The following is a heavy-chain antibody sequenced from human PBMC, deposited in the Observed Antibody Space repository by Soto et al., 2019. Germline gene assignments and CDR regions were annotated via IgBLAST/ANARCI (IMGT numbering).Heavy chain of an antibody. J-gene: IGHJ4*02. CDR1: GFTFSSYS. CDR3: ARDGADTAMVNPPDY. Sequence: GGSLRLSCAASGFTFSSYSMNWVRQAPGKGLEWVSSISSSSSYIYYADSVKGRFTISRDNAKNSLYLQMNSLRAEDTAVYYCARDGADTAMVNPPDYWGQGTLVTVSS. D-gene: IGHD5-18*01. CDR2: ISSSSSYI. V-gene: IGHV3-21*01.